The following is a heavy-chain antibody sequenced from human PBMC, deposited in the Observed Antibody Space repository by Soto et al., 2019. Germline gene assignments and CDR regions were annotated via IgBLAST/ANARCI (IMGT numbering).Heavy chain of an antibody. CDR3: TGDRCSGRSCYSFDAFHI. Sequence: QVQLVQSGAEVKKPGSSVKVSCKASGGTFSSYTISWVRQAPGQGLEWMGRIISSLAIANNVQKFQGRVTSTADKATSSADREDSSRRSEDTAVYYCTGDRCSGRSCYSFDAFHIWGQGTMVTVSS. D-gene: IGHD2-15*01. CDR2: IISSLAIA. CDR1: GGTFSSYT. J-gene: IGHJ3*02. V-gene: IGHV1-69*02.